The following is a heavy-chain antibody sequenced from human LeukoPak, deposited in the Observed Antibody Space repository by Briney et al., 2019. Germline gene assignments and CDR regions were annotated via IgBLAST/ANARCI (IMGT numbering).Heavy chain of an antibody. D-gene: IGHD3-22*01. CDR3: ASEDQYYYDSSGYRPQH. CDR1: GFTFSSYS. CDR2: ISSSSSTI. J-gene: IGHJ1*01. Sequence: PGGSLRLSCAASGFTFSSYSMNWVRQAPGQGLEWVSYISSSSSTIYYADSVKGRFTISRDNAKNSLYLQMNSLRAEDTAVYYCASEDQYYYDSSGYRPQHWGQGTLVTVSS. V-gene: IGHV3-48*01.